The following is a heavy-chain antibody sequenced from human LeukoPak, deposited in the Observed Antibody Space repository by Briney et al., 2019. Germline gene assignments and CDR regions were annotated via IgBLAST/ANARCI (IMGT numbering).Heavy chain of an antibody. V-gene: IGHV3-66*01. Sequence: GGSQRLSCAASGITVSSNYMSWVRQAPGKGLEWVSIIYSNGNTYYADSVKGRFTISRDNSKNTLYLQMNSLRAEDTAVYYCAREAAELVLGMDVWGQGTTVTVSS. D-gene: IGHD6-13*01. CDR2: IYSNGNT. J-gene: IGHJ6*02. CDR1: GITVSSNY. CDR3: AREAAELVLGMDV.